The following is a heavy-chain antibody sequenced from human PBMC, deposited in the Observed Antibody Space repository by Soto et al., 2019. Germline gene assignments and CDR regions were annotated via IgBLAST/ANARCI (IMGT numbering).Heavy chain of an antibody. J-gene: IGHJ3*02. Sequence: AGGSLRLSCTASGVTFGDYAMSWFRQAPGKGLEWVGFIRSKAYGGTTEYAASVKGRFTISRDDSKSIAYLQMNSLKTEDTAVYYCTRDRVLLWFGESDAFDIWGQGTMVTVSS. CDR3: TRDRVLLWFGESDAFDI. CDR1: GVTFGDYA. V-gene: IGHV3-49*03. CDR2: IRSKAYGGTT. D-gene: IGHD3-10*01.